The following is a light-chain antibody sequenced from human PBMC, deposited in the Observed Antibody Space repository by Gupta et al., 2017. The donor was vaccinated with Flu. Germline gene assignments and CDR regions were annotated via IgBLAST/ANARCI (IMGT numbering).Light chain of an antibody. CDR1: QSVLYSSNNKNY. CDR2: WAS. Sequence: AVSLGERATINCKSSQSVLYSSNNKNYLAWYQQKPGQPPKLLIYWASTRESGVPDRFSGSGSGTDFTLTISSLQAEDVAVYYGQQYYSTLYSLGQGTKLEIK. CDR3: QQYYSTLYS. V-gene: IGKV4-1*01. J-gene: IGKJ2*03.